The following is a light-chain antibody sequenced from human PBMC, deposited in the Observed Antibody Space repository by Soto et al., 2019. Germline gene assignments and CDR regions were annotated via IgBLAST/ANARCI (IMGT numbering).Light chain of an antibody. CDR3: QQYDNYSPT. V-gene: IGKV1-5*03. Sequence: DIQMTQSPSTLSASIGDRVIITCRASQSISSWLAWYQQKPGKAPKILIYEASKLQSGVPSRFSGSGSGTEFTLAISSLQPDDFATYYCQQYDNYSPTFGQGTKLEI. CDR1: QSISSW. CDR2: EAS. J-gene: IGKJ2*01.